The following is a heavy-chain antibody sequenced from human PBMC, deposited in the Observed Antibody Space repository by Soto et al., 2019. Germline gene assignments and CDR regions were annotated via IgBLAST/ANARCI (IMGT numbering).Heavy chain of an antibody. CDR2: IYNDGTT. V-gene: IGHV3-53*01. D-gene: IGHD3-10*01. CDR3: VRPLPSGHTHARDG. Sequence: GGSLRLSCVASGLPVAGSYMAWVRQAPGKGLEWASVIYNDGTTYYSQSVEGRFTISRDTSKNTLYLQMDRLRDEDTAVYYCVRPLPSGHTHARDGGGQGTKVTVSS. J-gene: IGHJ3*01. CDR1: GLPVAGSY.